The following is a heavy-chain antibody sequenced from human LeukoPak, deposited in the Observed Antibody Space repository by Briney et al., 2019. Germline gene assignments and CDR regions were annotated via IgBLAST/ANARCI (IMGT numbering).Heavy chain of an antibody. D-gene: IGHD5-24*01. CDR1: GFTFSDYA. CDR2: ISASGGGT. Sequence: GGSLRLSCAASGFTFSDYAMSWVRQAPGKGLEWVSGISASGGGTYYADSVKGRFTISRDNSKNTLYLQMNSLRAEDTAIYYCTRVGYIDEGIDYWGQGTLVTVSS. J-gene: IGHJ4*02. V-gene: IGHV3-23*01. CDR3: TRVGYIDEGIDY.